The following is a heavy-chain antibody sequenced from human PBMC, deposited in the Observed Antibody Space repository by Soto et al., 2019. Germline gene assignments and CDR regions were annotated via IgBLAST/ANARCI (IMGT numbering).Heavy chain of an antibody. CDR2: IWYDGSNK. D-gene: IGHD4-17*01. CDR1: GFTFSSYG. CDR3: ARDRNDYGDSDDFDI. Sequence: QVQLVESGGGVVQPGRSLRLSCAASGFTFSSYGMHWVRQAPGKGLEWVAVIWYDGSNKYYADSVKGRFTISRDKSKNTLYLQMNSLRDEDTAVYYCARDRNDYGDSDDFDIWGQGTMVTVS. V-gene: IGHV3-33*01. J-gene: IGHJ3*02.